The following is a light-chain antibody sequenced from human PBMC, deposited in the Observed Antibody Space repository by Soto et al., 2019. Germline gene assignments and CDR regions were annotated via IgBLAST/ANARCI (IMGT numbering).Light chain of an antibody. J-gene: IGLJ2*01. Sequence: QSVLTQPASVSGSPGQSITISCTGTSSDVGGSNYVSWYQQYPDKAPKLMIYEVNNRPSGVSNRFSASKSGNTASLTISGLQAEDEADYYCTSYTSSSTLVFGGGTKLTVL. V-gene: IGLV2-14*01. CDR2: EVN. CDR3: TSYTSSSTLV. CDR1: SSDVGGSNY.